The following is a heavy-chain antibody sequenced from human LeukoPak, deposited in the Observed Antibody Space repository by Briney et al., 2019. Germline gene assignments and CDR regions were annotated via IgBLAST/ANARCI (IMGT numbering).Heavy chain of an antibody. CDR1: GFTFSSYS. V-gene: IGHV3-48*01. D-gene: IGHD2-2*01. CDR3: ARLGYCSSTSCYWDSYYYYYYMDV. Sequence: GGSLRLSCAASGFTFSSYSMNWVRQAPGKGLEWVSYISSSSSTIYYADSVKGRFTISRDNAKNSLYLQMNSLRAEDTAVYYCARLGYCSSTSCYWDSYYYYYYMDVWGKGTTVTVSS. CDR2: ISSSSSTI. J-gene: IGHJ6*03.